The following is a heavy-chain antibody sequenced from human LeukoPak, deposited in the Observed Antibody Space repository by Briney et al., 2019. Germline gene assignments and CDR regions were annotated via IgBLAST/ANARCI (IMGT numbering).Heavy chain of an antibody. CDR3: ARAGYSSSFDFDY. Sequence: SETLSLTCTVSGYSISSGYYWGWIRQPPGKGLEWIGSIYHSGSTYYNPSLKSRVTISVDTSKNQFSLKLSSVTAADTAVYYCARAGYSSSFDFDYWGQGTLVTVSS. V-gene: IGHV4-38-2*02. CDR2: IYHSGST. CDR1: GYSISSGYY. J-gene: IGHJ4*02. D-gene: IGHD6-19*01.